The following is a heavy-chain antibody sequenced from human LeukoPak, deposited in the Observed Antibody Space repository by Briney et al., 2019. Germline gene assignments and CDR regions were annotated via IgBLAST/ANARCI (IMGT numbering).Heavy chain of an antibody. CDR1: GFTFDDYA. J-gene: IGHJ6*02. V-gene: IGHV3-9*01. Sequence: GGSLRLSCAASGFTFDDYAMHWVRQAPGKGLEWVSGISWNSGTKGYADSVKGRFTISRDNAENSLYLQMNSLRGEDAALYYCAVLHYYAMDVWGQGTTVTVSS. D-gene: IGHD2-8*01. CDR2: ISWNSGTK. CDR3: AVLHYYAMDV.